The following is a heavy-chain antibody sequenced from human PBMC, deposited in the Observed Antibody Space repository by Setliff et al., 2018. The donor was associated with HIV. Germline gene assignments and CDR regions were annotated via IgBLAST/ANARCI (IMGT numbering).Heavy chain of an antibody. Sequence: SETLSLTCTVSGGSISVHYWSWLRQPPGKGLEWIGYMYASGSTDYNPSLKSRVTISVDRFRNQFSLQLRSVTAADTAVYYCAREIYGGNSRPFDYWGQGTLVTVSS. CDR3: AREIYGGNSRPFDY. CDR2: MYASGST. CDR1: GGSISVHY. D-gene: IGHD4-17*01. J-gene: IGHJ4*02. V-gene: IGHV4-59*11.